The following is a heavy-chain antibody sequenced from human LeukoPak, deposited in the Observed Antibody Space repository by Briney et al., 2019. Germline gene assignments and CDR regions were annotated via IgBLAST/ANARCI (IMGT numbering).Heavy chain of an antibody. Sequence: GGSLRLSCAASGFTFSSYEMNWVRQAPGKGLEWVSYIRSSSSTIYYADSVKGRFTISRDNAKNSLYLQMNSLRAEDTAVYYCARFLRGATNALEIWGQGTMVTVSS. CDR1: GFTFSSYE. D-gene: IGHD1-26*01. CDR3: ARFLRGATNALEI. J-gene: IGHJ3*02. V-gene: IGHV3-48*03. CDR2: IRSSSSTI.